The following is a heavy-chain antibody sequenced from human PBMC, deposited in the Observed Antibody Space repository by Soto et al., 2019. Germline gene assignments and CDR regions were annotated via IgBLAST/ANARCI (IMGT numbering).Heavy chain of an antibody. D-gene: IGHD3-10*01. Sequence: QLQLQESGPGLVKPSETLSLICTVSGGSISSSDYYWGWIRQPPGKGLEWIGSIYYTGSTFYNPSLKSRVTISVDTSKNQVSLNLSSVTAADSAVYYCVRQRAGSFDYWGQGTLVTVSS. CDR2: IYYTGST. CDR3: VRQRAGSFDY. CDR1: GGSISSSDYY. V-gene: IGHV4-39*01. J-gene: IGHJ4*02.